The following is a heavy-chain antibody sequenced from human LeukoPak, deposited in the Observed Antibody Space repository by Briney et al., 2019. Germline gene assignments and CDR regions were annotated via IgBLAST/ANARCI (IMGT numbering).Heavy chain of an antibody. CDR2: IYPNGNT. Sequence: GGSLRLSCAASGFTVSSNYMNWVRQAPGKGLEWVSMIYPNGNTFYTDSVKGRFTISRDNSKNTLYLQMNSLRAEDTAVYYCAKDQDYYGPPGPWGQGTLVTVSS. V-gene: IGHV3-66*01. D-gene: IGHD3-10*01. J-gene: IGHJ5*02. CDR3: AKDQDYYGPPGP. CDR1: GFTVSSNY.